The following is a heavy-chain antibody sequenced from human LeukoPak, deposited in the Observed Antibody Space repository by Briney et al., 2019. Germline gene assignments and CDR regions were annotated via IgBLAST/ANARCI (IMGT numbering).Heavy chain of an antibody. CDR2: VSYSGST. Sequence: HSETLSLTCTVSGGSVSSGSDYWSWIRQPPGKGLEWIGHVSYSGSTNYNPSLKSRVTISLDTSKNQLSLKLSSVTTADTAVYYCARGQVALWFGELWGQGTLVTVSS. CDR3: ARGQVALWFGEL. D-gene: IGHD3-10*01. V-gene: IGHV4-61*01. CDR1: GGSVSSGSDY. J-gene: IGHJ4*02.